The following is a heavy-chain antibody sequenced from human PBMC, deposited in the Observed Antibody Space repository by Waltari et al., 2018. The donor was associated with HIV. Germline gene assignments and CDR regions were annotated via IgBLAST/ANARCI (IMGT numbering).Heavy chain of an antibody. V-gene: IGHV4-39*01. CDR2: MYNSGTP. CDR3: ARRGDGFNQHARLDH. Sequence: QLHLQESGPGLVKPSETLALTCTVSGGSITRNDFYWAWIRQPPGKGLEWIGRMYNSGTPDYNPSLKSRVSMSRDTSKNRFSLRLHSVTAADTAIYYCARRGDGFNQHARLDHWGPGTLVTVSS. CDR1: GGSITRNDFY. J-gene: IGHJ4*02. D-gene: IGHD2-2*01.